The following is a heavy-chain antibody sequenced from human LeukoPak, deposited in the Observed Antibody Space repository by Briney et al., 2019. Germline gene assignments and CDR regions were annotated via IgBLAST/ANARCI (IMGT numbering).Heavy chain of an antibody. D-gene: IGHD7-27*01. V-gene: IGHV4-59*01. CDR3: ATGESNGFDY. J-gene: IGHJ4*02. Sequence: SETLSLTCTVSGVSISSYYWSWIRQPPGKGLEWIGYIYYSGSTNYNPSLKSRVTISVDTSKNQFSLKLSSVTAADTAVYYCATGESNGFDYWGQGTLVTVSS. CDR2: IYYSGST. CDR1: GVSISSYY.